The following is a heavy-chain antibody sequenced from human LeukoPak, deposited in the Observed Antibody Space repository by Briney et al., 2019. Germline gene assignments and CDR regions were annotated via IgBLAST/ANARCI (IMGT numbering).Heavy chain of an antibody. D-gene: IGHD3-10*01. Sequence: SSETLSLTCTVSGSSISNSNHYWGWIRQPPGKGLEGIGSISSSGSTYYNPSHKSRVTISVDMSKNQFSLKLTSVTAADTAVYFCARPVTVIRGVGWFDPWGQGTLVTVSS. CDR3: ARPVTVIRGVGWFDP. CDR2: ISSSGST. J-gene: IGHJ5*02. CDR1: GSSISNSNHY. V-gene: IGHV4-39*01.